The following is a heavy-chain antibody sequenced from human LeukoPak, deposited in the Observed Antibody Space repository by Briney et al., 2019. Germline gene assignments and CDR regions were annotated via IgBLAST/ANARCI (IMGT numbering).Heavy chain of an antibody. V-gene: IGHV3-74*01. D-gene: IGHD3-10*01. CDR2: INTDGSDT. Sequence: PAGSLRLSCAAAGFTFSNNWTHCVRQAPGKGLVWDSRINTDGSDTNYAVSMEGRFTISSENSKNTLYLQMDSLRAEDTAVYYCAGHGSLRGLYYYMDVWGKGTTVTVSS. J-gene: IGHJ6*03. CDR1: GFTFSNNW. CDR3: AGHGSLRGLYYYMDV.